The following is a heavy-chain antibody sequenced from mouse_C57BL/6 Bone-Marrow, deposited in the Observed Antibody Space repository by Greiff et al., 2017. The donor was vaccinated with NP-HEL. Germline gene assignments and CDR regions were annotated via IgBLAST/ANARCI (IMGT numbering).Heavy chain of an antibody. J-gene: IGHJ2*01. D-gene: IGHD1-1*01. Sequence: EVKVEESGGGLVKPGGSLKLSCAASGFTFSSYAMSWVRQTPEKRLEWVATISDGGSYTYYPDNVKGRFTISRDNAKNNLYLQMSHLKSEDTAMYYCARALLLRGGVYYFDYWGQGTTLTVSS. CDR1: GFTFSSYA. CDR3: ARALLLRGGVYYFDY. V-gene: IGHV5-4*03. CDR2: ISDGGSYT.